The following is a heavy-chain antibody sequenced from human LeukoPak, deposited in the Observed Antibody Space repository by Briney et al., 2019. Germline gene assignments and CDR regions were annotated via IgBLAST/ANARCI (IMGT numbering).Heavy chain of an antibody. Sequence: GGSLRLSCAASGFTFSNAGMSWVRQAPGKGLEWVGRIKRKTDGGTTDYAAPGKGKFTISRDDSKNTLYLQMNSLKTEHTAVYYCTTGNEEVVVPAAIRSNDYWGQGTLVTVSS. CDR2: IKRKTDGGTT. D-gene: IGHD2-2*02. V-gene: IGHV3-15*01. CDR1: GFTFSNAG. CDR3: TTGNEEVVVPAAIRSNDY. J-gene: IGHJ4*02.